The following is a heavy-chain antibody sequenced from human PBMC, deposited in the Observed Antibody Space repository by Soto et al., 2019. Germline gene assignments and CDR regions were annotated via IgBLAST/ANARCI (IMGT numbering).Heavy chain of an antibody. V-gene: IGHV4-34*01. Sequence: QVQLQQWGAGLLKPSETLSLTCAVYGGSFSGYYWSWIRQPPGKGLEWIGEINHSGSTNYNPSLKSRVTISVDTSKNQFSLKLSSVTAAGTAVYYCARGRRGTVTIFGPPAPRFGGVYFDYWGQGTLVTVSS. CDR1: GGSFSGYY. D-gene: IGHD4-17*01. J-gene: IGHJ4*02. CDR3: ARGRRGTVTIFGPPAPRFGGVYFDY. CDR2: INHSGST.